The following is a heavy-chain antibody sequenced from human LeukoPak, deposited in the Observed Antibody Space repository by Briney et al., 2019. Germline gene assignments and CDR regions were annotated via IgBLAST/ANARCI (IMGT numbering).Heavy chain of an antibody. J-gene: IGHJ5*02. Sequence: ASVKVSCKASGYTFTGYYIHWVRQAPGQGLEWMGGLNPDTGSTNYAQNFQARVIMTRDTSINTAYMELRRLRYDDTAMYFCARESFSGSGGLNWFAPWGQGTRVTVSA. CDR1: GYTFTGYY. CDR3: ARESFSGSGGLNWFAP. V-gene: IGHV1-2*02. CDR2: LNPDTGST. D-gene: IGHD3-10*01.